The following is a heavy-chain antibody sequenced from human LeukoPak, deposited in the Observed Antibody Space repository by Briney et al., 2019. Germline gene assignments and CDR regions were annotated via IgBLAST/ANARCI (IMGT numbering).Heavy chain of an antibody. J-gene: IGHJ3*02. CDR3: ARDGDAFDI. Sequence: GGSLRLSCAASGFTFDDAWFNWVRQAPGKGLEWVANIKQDGSEKYYVDSVKGRFTISRDNAKNSLYLQMNSLRAEDTAVYYCARDGDAFDIWGQGTMVTVSS. CDR2: IKQDGSEK. CDR1: GFTFDDAW. V-gene: IGHV3-7*03.